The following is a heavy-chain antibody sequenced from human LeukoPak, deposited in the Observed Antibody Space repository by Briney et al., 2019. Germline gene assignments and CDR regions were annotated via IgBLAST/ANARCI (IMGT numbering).Heavy chain of an antibody. J-gene: IGHJ4*02. D-gene: IGHD6-19*01. CDR3: ARAVADPYYFDY. V-gene: IGHV4-59*08. CDR2: TYYSGST. CDR1: GGSISSYY. Sequence: SETLSLTCTVSGGSISSYYWSWIRQPPGKGLEWIGYTYYSGSTNYNPSLKSRVTISVDTSKNQFSLKLSSVTAADTAVYYCARAVADPYYFDYWGQGTLVTVSS.